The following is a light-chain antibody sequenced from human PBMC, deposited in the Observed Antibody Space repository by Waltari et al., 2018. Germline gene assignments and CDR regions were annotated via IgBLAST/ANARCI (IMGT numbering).Light chain of an antibody. Sequence: SSELTQDPAVSVALGKTVRITCQGDSIRSYYASRYQQKPGQAPVLVIYGKNNRPSGIPDRFSGSSSGNTASLTITGAQAEDEADYYCYSRDSSGNHLVFGGGTKLTVL. CDR1: SIRSYY. CDR3: YSRDSSGNHLV. V-gene: IGLV3-19*01. CDR2: GKN. J-gene: IGLJ3*02.